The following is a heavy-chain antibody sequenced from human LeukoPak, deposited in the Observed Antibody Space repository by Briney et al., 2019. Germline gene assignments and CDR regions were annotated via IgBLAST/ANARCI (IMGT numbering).Heavy chain of an antibody. CDR3: ARLSLKVLEWSPTKGKETHYFDY. CDR2: INHSGST. J-gene: IGHJ4*02. V-gene: IGHV4-34*01. Sequence: SSETLSLTCAVYGGSFSGYYWSWIRQPPGKGLEWIGEINHSGSTKYNPSLKSRVTISVDTSQNQFSLKLSSVTAADTAVYYCARLSLKVLEWSPTKGKETHYFDYWGQGTLVPVSS. D-gene: IGHD3-3*01. CDR1: GGSFSGYY.